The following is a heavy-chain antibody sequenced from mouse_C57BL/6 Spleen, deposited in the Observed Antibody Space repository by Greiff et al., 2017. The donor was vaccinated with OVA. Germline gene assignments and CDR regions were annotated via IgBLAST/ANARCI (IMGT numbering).Heavy chain of an antibody. CDR2: ISYDGSN. CDR1: GYSITSGYY. J-gene: IGHJ2*01. CDR3: ARGGITTVHFDY. Sequence: EVQLQQSGPGLVKPSQSLSLTCSVTGYSITSGYYWNWIRQFPGNKLEWMGYISYDGSNNYNPSLKNRISITRDTSKNQFFLKLNSVTTEDTATYYCARGGITTVHFDYWGQGTTLTVSS. V-gene: IGHV3-6*01. D-gene: IGHD1-1*01.